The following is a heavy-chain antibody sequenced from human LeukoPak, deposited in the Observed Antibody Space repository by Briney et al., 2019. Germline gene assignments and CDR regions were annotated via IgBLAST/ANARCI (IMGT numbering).Heavy chain of an antibody. CDR3: ARGVGATILGAFDI. D-gene: IGHD1-26*01. CDR2: IWYDGSNK. Sequence: PGGSLRLSCAASGFTFSNYGMNWVRQAPGKGLEWVAIIWYDGSNKFYADSVKGRFTISRDNSKNTLYLQMNGLRAEDTAVYYCARGVGATILGAFDIWGQGTMVTVS. CDR1: GFTFSNYG. V-gene: IGHV3-33*01. J-gene: IGHJ3*02.